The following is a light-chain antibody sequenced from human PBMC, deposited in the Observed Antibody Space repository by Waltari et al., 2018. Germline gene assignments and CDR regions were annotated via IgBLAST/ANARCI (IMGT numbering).Light chain of an antibody. V-gene: IGLV2-23*02. Sequence: QSALTQPASVSASPGQPITISCTGTISDAGGHDYVSWYQQHPGKAPKLLIYDVSERPSGVSNRFSGSKSGNTASLTISGLQAEDEADYYCCSYALFSTLVFGGGTKVTVL. CDR3: CSYALFSTLV. CDR1: ISDAGGHDY. CDR2: DVS. J-gene: IGLJ2*01.